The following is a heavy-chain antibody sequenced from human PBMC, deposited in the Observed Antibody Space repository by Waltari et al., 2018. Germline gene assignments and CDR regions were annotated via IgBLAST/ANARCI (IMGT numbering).Heavy chain of an antibody. V-gene: IGHV3-49*04. Sequence: EVQLVESGGGLVQPGRSLRLSCTASGFTFGDYAMSWVRQAPGKGLEWVGFIRSKAYGGTTEYAASVKGRFTISRDDSKSIACLQMNSLKTEDTAVYYCTRRWDVYYDSSGGAFDIWGQGTMVTVSS. CDR2: IRSKAYGGTT. D-gene: IGHD3-22*01. CDR3: TRRWDVYYDSSGGAFDI. CDR1: GFTFGDYA. J-gene: IGHJ3*02.